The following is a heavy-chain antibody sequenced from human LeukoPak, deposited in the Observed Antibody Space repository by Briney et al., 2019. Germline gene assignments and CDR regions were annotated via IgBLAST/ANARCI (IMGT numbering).Heavy chain of an antibody. J-gene: IGHJ4*02. D-gene: IGHD6-13*01. V-gene: IGHV3-23*01. CDR2: ISGSGGST. Sequence: GGSLRLSCAASGFTFSSYAMSWVRQAPGKGLEWVSAISGSGGSTYYADSVKGRFTISRDNSKNTLYLQMNSLRAEDTAVYYCARDPDAYSSSWKYYFDYWGQGTLVTVSS. CDR3: ARDPDAYSSSWKYYFDY. CDR1: GFTFSSYA.